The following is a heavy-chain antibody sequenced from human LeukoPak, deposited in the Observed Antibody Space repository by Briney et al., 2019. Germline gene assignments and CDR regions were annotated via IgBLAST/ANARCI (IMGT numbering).Heavy chain of an antibody. CDR1: GFTFSNYG. CDR3: ANRYCSGGSCHRDY. V-gene: IGHV3-30*02. D-gene: IGHD2-15*01. CDR2: IQYDGSNK. J-gene: IGHJ4*02. Sequence: PGGSLRLSCAASGFTFSNYGMHWVRQAPGKGLEWVAFIQYDGSNKYYADSVKGRFTISRDNSKNTLYLQMNSLRAEDTALYYRANRYCSGGSCHRDYWGQGTLVTVSS.